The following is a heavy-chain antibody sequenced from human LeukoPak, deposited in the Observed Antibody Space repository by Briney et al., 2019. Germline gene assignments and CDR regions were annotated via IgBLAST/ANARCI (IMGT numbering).Heavy chain of an antibody. Sequence: SETLSLTCTVSGGSISTYYWNWIRQPPGKGLEWIGYIYYSGSTNYNPSLKSRVTISVDTSKNQFSLKLSSVTAADTAVYYCARLYDSSGYYYPFDYWGQGTLVTVSS. D-gene: IGHD3-22*01. CDR1: GGSISTYY. CDR3: ARLYDSSGYYYPFDY. V-gene: IGHV4-59*01. CDR2: IYYSGST. J-gene: IGHJ4*02.